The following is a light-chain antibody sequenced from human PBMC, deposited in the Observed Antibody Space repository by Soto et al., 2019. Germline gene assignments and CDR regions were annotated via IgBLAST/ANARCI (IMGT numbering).Light chain of an antibody. CDR1: TSNIGAHYD. J-gene: IGLJ1*01. V-gene: IGLV1-40*01. CDR3: QSYDSSLSTDV. Sequence: QSVLTQPPSVSGAPGQRVTISCTGSTSNIGAHYDVHWYQQFPGTAPKLLIYRNTNRPSGVPDRFSGSRSDTSASLAITGLQAEDEADYYCQSYDSSLSTDVFGTGTKVTVL. CDR2: RNT.